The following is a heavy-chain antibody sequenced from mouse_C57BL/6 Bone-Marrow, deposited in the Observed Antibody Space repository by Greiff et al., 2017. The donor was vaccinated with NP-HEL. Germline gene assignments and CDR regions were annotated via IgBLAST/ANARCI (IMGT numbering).Heavy chain of an antibody. Sequence: VQLQQSGAELARPGASVKLSCKASGYTFTSYGISWVKQRTGQGLEWIGEIYPRSGNTYYNEKFKGKATLTADKSSRTACMELRRLTSEDTAVYVCERWGYGSSALVFEVWGTGTTVTVSS. J-gene: IGHJ1*03. CDR1: GYTFTSYG. CDR2: IYPRSGNT. CDR3: ERWGYGSSALVFEV. D-gene: IGHD1-1*01. V-gene: IGHV1-81*01.